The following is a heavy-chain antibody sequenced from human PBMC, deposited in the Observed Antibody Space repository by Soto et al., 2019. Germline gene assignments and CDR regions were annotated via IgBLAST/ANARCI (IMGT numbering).Heavy chain of an antibody. CDR2: IHYVGSP. Sequence: QLQLQESGPGLVKPSETLSLTCTVSGGSISSSSYYWGWIRQPPGKGLQWIGNIHYVGSPYYNPSLKSLVTISVDTSKTRFSLRLSSVTAADTAVYYCARLGLPSYGRAAYWGQGTLVTVSS. D-gene: IGHD4-17*01. V-gene: IGHV4-39*01. CDR3: ARLGLPSYGRAAY. CDR1: GGSISSSSYY. J-gene: IGHJ1*01.